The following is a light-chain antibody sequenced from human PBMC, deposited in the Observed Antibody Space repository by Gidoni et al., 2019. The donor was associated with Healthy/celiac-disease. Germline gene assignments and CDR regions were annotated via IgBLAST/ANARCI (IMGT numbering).Light chain of an antibody. V-gene: IGLV3-21*04. CDR1: NIGRKS. J-gene: IGLJ2*01. CDR2: YDS. Sequence: SYVLTQPPSVSVAPGKTARITCGGNNIGRKSVHWYQQTPGQAPVLVIYYDSDRPSGIPERFSGSNSGNTATLTISRVEAGDEADYYCQVWDSSSDHLVFGGGTKLTVL. CDR3: QVWDSSSDHLV.